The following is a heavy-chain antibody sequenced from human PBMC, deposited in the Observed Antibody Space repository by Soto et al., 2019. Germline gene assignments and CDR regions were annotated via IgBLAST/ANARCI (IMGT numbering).Heavy chain of an antibody. CDR3: ARTVLGPDLLADSFVDYYYYMDV. D-gene: IGHD3-9*01. V-gene: IGHV4-59*08. CDR1: GGSISNFY. CDR2: VYYTGST. J-gene: IGHJ6*03. Sequence: SETLSLTCTVSGGSISNFYWRWIRQPPGKGLEWIGYVYYTGSTSYNPSLKRRVTFSADSSRGQFSLRLNSVTAADTAVYYCARTVLGPDLLADSFVDYYYYMDVWGQGTTVTVS.